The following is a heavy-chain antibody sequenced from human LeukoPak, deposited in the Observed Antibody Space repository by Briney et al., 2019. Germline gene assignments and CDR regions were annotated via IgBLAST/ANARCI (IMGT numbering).Heavy chain of an antibody. CDR1: GGSISSYY. D-gene: IGHD2-2*01. CDR2: IYYSGST. Sequence: SETLFLTCTVSGGSISSYYWSWIRQPPGKGLEWIGYIYYSGSTNYNPSLKSRVTISVDTSKSQFSLKLSSVTAADTAVYYCARGGFLGYCSSTSCPYYFDYWGQGTLVTVSS. V-gene: IGHV4-59*01. CDR3: ARGGFLGYCSSTSCPYYFDY. J-gene: IGHJ4*02.